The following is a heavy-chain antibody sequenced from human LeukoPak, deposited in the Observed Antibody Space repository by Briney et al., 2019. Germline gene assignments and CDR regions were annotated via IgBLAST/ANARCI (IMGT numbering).Heavy chain of an antibody. Sequence: SSETLSLTCTVSGGSISSSSYYWGWIRQPPGEGLEWPGSIYYSGSTYYNPSLKSRVTISVDTSKNQFSLKLSSVTAADTAVYYCAKGKYSSSLYYFDYWGQGTLVTVSS. V-gene: IGHV4-39*01. CDR2: IYYSGST. CDR3: AKGKYSSSLYYFDY. CDR1: GGSISSSSYY. D-gene: IGHD6-6*01. J-gene: IGHJ4*02.